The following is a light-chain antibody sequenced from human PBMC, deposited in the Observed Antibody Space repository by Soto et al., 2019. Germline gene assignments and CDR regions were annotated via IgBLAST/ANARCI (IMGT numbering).Light chain of an antibody. Sequence: EIVMTQSPATLSVSPGERATVSCRASQSVNSNLAWYQQKPGQAPRLLIFGASTRATGIPTRFSGDGSGTEFTLTISSLQSEDFATYYCQQSYSTPLTFGGGTKVEIK. CDR2: GAS. J-gene: IGKJ4*01. V-gene: IGKV3-15*01. CDR3: QQSYSTPLT. CDR1: QSVNSN.